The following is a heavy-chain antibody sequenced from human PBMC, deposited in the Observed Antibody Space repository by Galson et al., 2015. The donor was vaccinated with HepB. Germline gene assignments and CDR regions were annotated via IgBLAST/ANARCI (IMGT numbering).Heavy chain of an antibody. CDR2: IDPSDSYI. J-gene: IGHJ5*01. Sequence: QSGAEVKKPGESLKISCNGSGYTFTSYWINWVRQMPGKGLEWMGRIDPSDSYINYSPSFQGHVTISADKSISTAYLQWSSLKASDTAMYYCALHLGYSSAWYASWGQGTLVTVSS. CDR1: GYTFTSYW. CDR3: ALHLGYSSAWYAS. V-gene: IGHV5-10-1*01. D-gene: IGHD6-19*01.